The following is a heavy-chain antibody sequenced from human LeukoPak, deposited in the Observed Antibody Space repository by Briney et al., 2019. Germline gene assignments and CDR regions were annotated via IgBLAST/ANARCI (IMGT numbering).Heavy chain of an antibody. J-gene: IGHJ1*01. Sequence: PGGSLRLSCAASGFTFSNAWMSWFRQAPGKGLEWVGFIRSKAYGGTTEYAASVKGRFTISRDDSKSIAYLQMNSLKTEDTAVYYCTRVRIAAARDEYFQHWGQGTLVTVSS. CDR2: IRSKAYGGTT. D-gene: IGHD6-13*01. V-gene: IGHV3-49*03. CDR3: TRVRIAAARDEYFQH. CDR1: GFTFSNAW.